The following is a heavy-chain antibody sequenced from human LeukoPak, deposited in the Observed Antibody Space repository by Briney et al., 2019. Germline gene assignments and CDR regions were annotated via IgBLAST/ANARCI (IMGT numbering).Heavy chain of an antibody. V-gene: IGHV3-20*04. CDR2: INWNGGST. D-gene: IGHD2-2*01. Sequence: GGSLRLSCAASGFSFSSYWMCWVRQAPGKGLEWVSGINWNGGSTGYADSVKGRFTISRDNAKNSLYLQMNSLRAEDTALYYCARGYCSSTSCYFDYWGQGTLVTVSS. CDR3: ARGYCSSTSCYFDY. J-gene: IGHJ4*02. CDR1: GFSFSSYW.